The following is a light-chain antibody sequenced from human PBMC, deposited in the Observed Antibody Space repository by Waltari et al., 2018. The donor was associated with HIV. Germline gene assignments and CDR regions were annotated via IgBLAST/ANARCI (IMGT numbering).Light chain of an antibody. CDR2: AAS. CDR3: QQSYVSPWT. CDR1: QNISNF. Sequence: DTQMTQSPSSLSASVGDRVTIACRASQNISNFFNWYQQRPGNAPRLLIFAASTVQSGVPSRFSGSGSGTDFTLTISSLQPEDFASYYCQQSYVSPWTFGQGTRVDLK. V-gene: IGKV1-39*01. J-gene: IGKJ1*01.